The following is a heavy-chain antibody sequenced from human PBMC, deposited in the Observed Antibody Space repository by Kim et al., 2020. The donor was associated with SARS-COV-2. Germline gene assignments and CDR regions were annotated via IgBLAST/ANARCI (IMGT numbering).Heavy chain of an antibody. CDR1: GFTFSSYG. D-gene: IGHD2-2*01. J-gene: IGHJ3*02. CDR2: ISYDGSNK. CDR3: AKEGGLGYCSSTSCQLEGAFDI. V-gene: IGHV3-30*18. Sequence: GGSLRLSCAASGFTFSSYGMHWVRQAPGKGLEWVAVISYDGSNKYYADSVKGRFTISRDNSKNTLYLQMNSLRAEDTAVYYCAKEGGLGYCSSTSCQLEGAFDIWGQGTMVTVSS.